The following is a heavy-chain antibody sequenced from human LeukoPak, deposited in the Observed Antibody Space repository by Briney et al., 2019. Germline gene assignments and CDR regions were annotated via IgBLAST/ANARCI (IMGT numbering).Heavy chain of an antibody. CDR3: ARGGLFGDYLDY. J-gene: IGHJ4*02. V-gene: IGHV3-7*01. CDR1: GFTFSHYY. Sequence: PGGSLRLSGAASGFTFSHYYMSWVRQAPGKGLEWVANIKQDGSEKYYVDSVKGRFTISRDNAENSLYLQMNSLRAEDTAVYYCARGGLFGDYLDYWGQGTLVTVSS. CDR2: IKQDGSEK. D-gene: IGHD4-17*01.